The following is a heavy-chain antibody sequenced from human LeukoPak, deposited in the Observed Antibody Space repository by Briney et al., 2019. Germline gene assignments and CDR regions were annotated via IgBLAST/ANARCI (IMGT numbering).Heavy chain of an antibody. J-gene: IGHJ4*02. CDR3: ARHYGGNSPSDY. D-gene: IGHD4-23*01. V-gene: IGHV4-61*01. CDR1: GGSVSSGSHY. Sequence: SETLSLTCTVSGGSVSSGSHYWSWIRQPPGKGLEWLGYIYYTGITNYNPSLKSRVTISVDMSKNQFSLKLSSVTAADTAVYYCARHYGGNSPSDYWGQGTLVTVSS. CDR2: IYYTGIT.